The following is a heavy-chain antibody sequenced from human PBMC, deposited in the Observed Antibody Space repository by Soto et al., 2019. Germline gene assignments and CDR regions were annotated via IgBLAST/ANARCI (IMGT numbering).Heavy chain of an antibody. Sequence: GGSLRLSCADSGFTFTDYGMHWVRQAPGKGLEWVAVISYDGSNKNYADSVKGRFTISRDNSRNTLYLQMNSLRAEDTAVYYCAKDTYYHDSSGYSDFDYCGQVTLLTVSS. CDR3: AKDTYYHDSSGYSDFDY. CDR1: GFTFTDYG. D-gene: IGHD3-22*01. J-gene: IGHJ4*02. V-gene: IGHV3-30*18. CDR2: ISYDGSNK.